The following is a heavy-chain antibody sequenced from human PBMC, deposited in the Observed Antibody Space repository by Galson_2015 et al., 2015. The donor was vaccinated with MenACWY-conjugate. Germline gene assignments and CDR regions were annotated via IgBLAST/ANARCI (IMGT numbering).Heavy chain of an antibody. J-gene: IGHJ6*02. V-gene: IGHV3-11*06. CDR3: AKVLSVTTYNWYGMDV. CDR2: ISSSSSYI. D-gene: IGHD4-17*01. CDR1: GFTFSDYY. Sequence: SLRLSCAASGFTFSDYYMSWIRQAPGKGLEWVSYISSSSSYIKYADSAKGRFTISRDNAKNSLYLQMNSLRAEDTAVYYCAKVLSVTTYNWYGMDVWGQGTTVTVSS.